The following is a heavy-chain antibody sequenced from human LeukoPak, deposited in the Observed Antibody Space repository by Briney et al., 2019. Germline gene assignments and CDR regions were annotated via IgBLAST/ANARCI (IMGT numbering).Heavy chain of an antibody. J-gene: IGHJ3*02. CDR1: GGSFSGYY. V-gene: IGHV4-34*01. D-gene: IGHD1-26*01. Sequence: PSETLSLTCAVYGGSFSGYYWSWIRQPPGKGLEWIGSIYYSGSTYYNPSLKSRVTISVDTSKNQFSLKLSSVTAADTAVYYCARARGGSYFNAFDIWGQGTMVTVSS. CDR3: ARARGGSYFNAFDI. CDR2: IYYSGST.